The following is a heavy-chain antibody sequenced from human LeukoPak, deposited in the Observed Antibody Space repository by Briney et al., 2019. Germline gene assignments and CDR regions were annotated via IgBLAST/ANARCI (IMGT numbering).Heavy chain of an antibody. CDR1: GYTFTSYG. CDR3: ARDEADSSGSYGMDV. J-gene: IGHJ6*02. D-gene: IGHD3-22*01. Sequence: ASVKVSCKASGYTFTSYGISWVRQAPGQGLEWMGWISAYNGNTNYAQKLQGKVTMTTDTSTSTAYMELRSLRSDDTAVYYCARDEADSSGSYGMDVWGQGTTVTVSS. CDR2: ISAYNGNT. V-gene: IGHV1-18*01.